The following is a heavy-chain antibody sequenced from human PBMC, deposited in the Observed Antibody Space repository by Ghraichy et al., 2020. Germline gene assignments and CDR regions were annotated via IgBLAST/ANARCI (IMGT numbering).Heavy chain of an antibody. V-gene: IGHV3-21*01. J-gene: IGHJ4*02. CDR2: ISSSSSYI. D-gene: IGHD3-10*01. CDR1: GFTFSSYS. Sequence: GGSLRLSCAASGFTFSSYSMNWVRQAPGKGLEWVSSISSSSSYIYYADSVTGRFTISRDNAKNSLYLQMNSLRAEDTAVYYCARDGEFYYGSGRTFDYWCQGTLVTVSS. CDR3: ARDGEFYYGSGRTFDY.